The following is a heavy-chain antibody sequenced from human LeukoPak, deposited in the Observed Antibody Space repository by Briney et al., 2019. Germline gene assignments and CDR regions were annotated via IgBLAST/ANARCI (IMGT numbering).Heavy chain of an antibody. J-gene: IGHJ1*01. CDR1: GFTFSSYW. D-gene: IGHD3-16*01. Sequence: GGSLRLSCAASGFTFSSYWMSWVRQAPGKGLEWVANIKQDGSEKYYVDSVKGRFTISRDNAKNSLYLQMNSLRAEDTAVYYCARKARTYYDYVWGSYCRAEYFQHWGQGTLVTVSS. CDR2: IKQDGSEK. CDR3: ARKARTYYDYVWGSYCRAEYFQH. V-gene: IGHV3-7*01.